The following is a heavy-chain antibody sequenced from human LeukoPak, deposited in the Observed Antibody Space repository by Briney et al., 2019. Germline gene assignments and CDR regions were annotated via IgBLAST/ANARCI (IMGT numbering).Heavy chain of an antibody. CDR2: INPNSGGT. CDR1: GYTFTGYY. CDR3: ARGDIVVVVAATHYYYYGMDV. V-gene: IGHV1-2*02. D-gene: IGHD2-15*01. Sequence: GASVKVSCKASGYTFTGYYMHWVRQAPGQGLEWMGWINPNSGGTNYAQKFQGRVTMTRDTSISTAYMELSRLRSDDTAVYYCARGDIVVVVAATHYYYYGMDVWGQGTTVTVSS. J-gene: IGHJ6*02.